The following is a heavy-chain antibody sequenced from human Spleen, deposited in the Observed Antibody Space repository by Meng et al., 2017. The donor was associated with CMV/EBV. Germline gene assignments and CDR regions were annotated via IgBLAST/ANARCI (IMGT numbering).Heavy chain of an antibody. CDR3: AHRRWYSPYLLYPMDA. V-gene: IGHV2-5*01. CDR1: GFSLTTSGQT. D-gene: IGHD1-1*01. CDR2: IFWNNEK. Sequence: SGPTLVKPTQTRTLTCTFSGFSLTTSGQTVGCVRQPPGKALECLALIFWNNEKHYSPSLKTRLPIAKETSKNQVVLALPNVDPADTDTYYCAHRRWYSPYLLYPMDAWGQGTTVTVSS. J-gene: IGHJ6*02.